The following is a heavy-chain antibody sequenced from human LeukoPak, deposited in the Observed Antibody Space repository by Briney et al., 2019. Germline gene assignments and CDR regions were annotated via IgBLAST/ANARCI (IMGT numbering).Heavy chain of an antibody. CDR2: IYSSGST. D-gene: IGHD5-24*01. Sequence: SETLSLTCIVSVCAISSYYWSWIRQPPGKGLEWIGYIYSSGSTNYNPSLKSRVTISVDTSKNQFSLKLSSVTAADTAVYYCARVVEMATAYFFDYWGQGTLVTVSS. CDR1: VCAISSYY. CDR3: ARVVEMATAYFFDY. V-gene: IGHV4-59*01. J-gene: IGHJ4*02.